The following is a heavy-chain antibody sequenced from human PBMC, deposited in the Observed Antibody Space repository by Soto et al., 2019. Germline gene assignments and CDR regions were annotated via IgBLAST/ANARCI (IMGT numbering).Heavy chain of an antibody. CDR3: ARQGTSYYDYVWGSYPPYYYYYGMDV. J-gene: IGHJ6*02. CDR2: IYPGDSDT. Sequence: PGESLKISCNGSGYSFTSYWISWVRQMPGKGLEWMGIIYPGDSDTRYSPSFQGQVTISADKSISTAYLQWSSLKASDTAMYYCARQGTSYYDYVWGSYPPYYYYYGMDVWGQGTTVTVSS. CDR1: GYSFTSYW. D-gene: IGHD3-16*02. V-gene: IGHV5-51*01.